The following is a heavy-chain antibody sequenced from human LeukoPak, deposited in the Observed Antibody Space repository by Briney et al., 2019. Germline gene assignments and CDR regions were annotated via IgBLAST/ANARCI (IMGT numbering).Heavy chain of an antibody. CDR1: GFTFSSYG. V-gene: IGHV3-30*03. J-gene: IGHJ4*02. D-gene: IGHD6-13*01. CDR2: ISYDGSNK. CDR3: AREEQQLGTYDY. Sequence: GGSLRLSCAASGFTFSSYGMHWVRQAPGKGLEWVAVISYDGSNKYYADSVKGRFTISRDNSKNTLYLQMNSLRAEDTAVYYCAREEQQLGTYDYWGQGTLVTVSS.